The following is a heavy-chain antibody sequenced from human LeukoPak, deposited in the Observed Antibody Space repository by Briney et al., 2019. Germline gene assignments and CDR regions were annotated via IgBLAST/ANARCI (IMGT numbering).Heavy chain of an antibody. V-gene: IGHV3-23*01. CDR3: GGPITIPHY. D-gene: IGHD3-3*01. Sequence: WVSAISGSGGSTYYADSVKGRFTISRDNSKNTLYLQMNSLRAEDTAVYYCGGPITIPHYWGQGTLVTVSS. J-gene: IGHJ4*02. CDR2: ISGSGGST.